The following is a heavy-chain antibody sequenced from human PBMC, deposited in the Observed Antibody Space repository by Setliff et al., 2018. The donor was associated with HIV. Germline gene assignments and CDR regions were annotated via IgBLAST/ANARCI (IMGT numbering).Heavy chain of an antibody. CDR3: ARGRVAAVWAA. D-gene: IGHD6-13*01. CDR1: GGTVTTYS. CDR2: IIPLFGTA. V-gene: IGHV1-69*13. J-gene: IGHJ5*02. Sequence: ASVKVSCKAPGGTVTTYSINWVRRAPGQGLEWMGGIIPLFGTATYAQKFQGRVTITADQSTSTAYMELSSLRSEDTAMYYCARGRVAAVWAAWGQGTLVTVS.